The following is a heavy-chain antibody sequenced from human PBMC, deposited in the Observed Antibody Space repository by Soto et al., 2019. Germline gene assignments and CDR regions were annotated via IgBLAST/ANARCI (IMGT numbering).Heavy chain of an antibody. V-gene: IGHV1-24*01. Sequence: EASVKVSCKVSGYTLTELSMHWVRQAPGKGLEWMGGFDPEDGETIYAQKVKGRVTMTEDTSTDTAYMELSSLRSEDTAVYYCATLNWNDGAHNWFDPWGQGTLVTVSS. CDR3: ATLNWNDGAHNWFDP. D-gene: IGHD1-1*01. J-gene: IGHJ5*02. CDR2: FDPEDGET. CDR1: GYTLTELS.